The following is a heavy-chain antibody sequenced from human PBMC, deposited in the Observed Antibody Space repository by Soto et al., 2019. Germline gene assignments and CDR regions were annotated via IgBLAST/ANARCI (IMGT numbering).Heavy chain of an antibody. Sequence: SETLSLTCAVYGGSFRGPYWSWIRQPPGKGLEWIGEINHDRNTNYNPSLKSRVTISVDTSKNQFSLKLSSVTAEDTALYYCSRSPEVGVRGAYWGQGTLVTVSS. CDR3: SRSPEVGVRGAY. CDR2: INHDRNT. D-gene: IGHD3-16*01. V-gene: IGHV4-34*01. J-gene: IGHJ4*02. CDR1: GGSFRGPY.